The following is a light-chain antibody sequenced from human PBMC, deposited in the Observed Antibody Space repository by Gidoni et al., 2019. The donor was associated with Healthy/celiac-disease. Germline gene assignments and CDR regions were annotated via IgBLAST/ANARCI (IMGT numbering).Light chain of an antibody. CDR1: ALPKKY. CDR3: YSTDISGTLSV. Sequence: SYDFTQPPSVSVSPGQTARITCSGDALPKKYPYCYQQKSGQAPVLVISEDNKRHSGTPDRFYGSSSGTMATLTISGAQVEDEGDYYCYSTDISGTLSVFGGGTKLTVL. V-gene: IGLV3-10*01. CDR2: EDN. J-gene: IGLJ2*01.